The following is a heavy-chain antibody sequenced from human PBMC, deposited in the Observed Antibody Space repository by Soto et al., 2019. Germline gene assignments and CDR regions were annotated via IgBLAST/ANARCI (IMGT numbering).Heavy chain of an antibody. V-gene: IGHV1-2*02. CDR3: ARDWAWSSGWSPGGY. J-gene: IGHJ4*02. CDR1: GYTFTGYY. CDR2: INSNSGGT. Sequence: QVQLVQSGAEVKKPGASVKVSCKASGYTFTGYYMHWVRQAPGQGLEWMGWINSNSGGTNYAQKFQGRVTMTRDTSISTAYMALSRLRSDDTAVYYCARDWAWSSGWSPGGYWGQGTLVTVSS. D-gene: IGHD6-19*01.